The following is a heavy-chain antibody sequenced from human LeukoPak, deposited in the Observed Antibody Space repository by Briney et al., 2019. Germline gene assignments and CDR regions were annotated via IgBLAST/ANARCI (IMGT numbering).Heavy chain of an antibody. CDR3: ARVQDATYYYDSSGDDAFDI. J-gene: IGHJ3*02. D-gene: IGHD3-22*01. CDR2: IYYSGST. V-gene: IGHV4-59*01. Sequence: SETLSLTCTVSGGSISSYYWSWIRQPPGKGLEWIGYIYYSGSTNYNPSLKSRVTISVDTSKNQFSLKLSSVTAADTAVYYCARVQDATYYYDSSGDDAFDIWGQGTMVTASS. CDR1: GGSISSYY.